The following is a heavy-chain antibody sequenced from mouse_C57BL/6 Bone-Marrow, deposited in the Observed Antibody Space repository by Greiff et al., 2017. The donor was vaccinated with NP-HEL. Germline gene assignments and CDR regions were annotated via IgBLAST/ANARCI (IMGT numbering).Heavy chain of an antibody. J-gene: IGHJ1*03. D-gene: IGHD1-1*01. Sequence: QVQLQQSGPELARPWASVKISCQAFYTFSRRVHFAIRDTNYWMQWVKQRPGQGLEWIGAIYPGNGDTSYNQTFKGKATLTADKSSSTAYMQLSSLTSEDSAVYYCALYYYGSSHWYFDVWGTGTTVTVSS. V-gene: IGHV1-87*01. CDR2: GQGLEWIG. CDR1: YTFSRRVH. CDR3: SEDSAVYYCALYYYGSSHWYFDV.